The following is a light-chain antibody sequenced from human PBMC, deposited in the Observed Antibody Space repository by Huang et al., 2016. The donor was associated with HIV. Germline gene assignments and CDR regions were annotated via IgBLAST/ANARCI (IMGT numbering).Light chain of an antibody. V-gene: IGKV3-20*01. Sequence: EIVLTQSPGTLSLSPGERATLSCRASQNITSSYLAWYQQKPGQAPRLLLYAASSRATGIPDRFSGSGSGTDFTLTISRLEPEDFAVYYCQQYGSSLWTFGHWSKVEIK. CDR2: AAS. J-gene: IGKJ1*01. CDR3: QQYGSSLWT. CDR1: QNITSSY.